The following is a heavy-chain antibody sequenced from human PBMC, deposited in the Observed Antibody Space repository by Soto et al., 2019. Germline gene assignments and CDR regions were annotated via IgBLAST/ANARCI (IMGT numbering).Heavy chain of an antibody. Sequence: GGSLRLFCAASGFTVNSNYMSWVRQAPGKGLEWVANIKQDGSEKYYVDSVKGRFTISRDNAKNSLYLQMNSLRAEDTAVYYCARDRYSYYDFWSGSLPYYYYGMDVWGQGTTVTVS. V-gene: IGHV3-7*01. CDR3: ARDRYSYYDFWSGSLPYYYYGMDV. CDR2: IKQDGSEK. D-gene: IGHD3-3*01. CDR1: GFTVNSNY. J-gene: IGHJ6*02.